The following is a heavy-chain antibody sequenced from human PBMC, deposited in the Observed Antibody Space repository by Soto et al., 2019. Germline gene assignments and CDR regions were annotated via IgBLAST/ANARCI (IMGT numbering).Heavy chain of an antibody. J-gene: IGHJ4*02. CDR1: GFTFSNYG. D-gene: IGHD6-13*01. V-gene: IGHV3-48*01. CDR2: ISSSSTTI. Sequence: EVQLVESGGGLVQPGGSLRLSCAASGFTFSNYGMNWVRQAPGKGLEWVSYISSSSTTIYYADSVKGRFTISRDNAKNSLYLQIISLRAEDTAVYYCVRDGSSWFWGQGTLVTVSS. CDR3: VRDGSSWF.